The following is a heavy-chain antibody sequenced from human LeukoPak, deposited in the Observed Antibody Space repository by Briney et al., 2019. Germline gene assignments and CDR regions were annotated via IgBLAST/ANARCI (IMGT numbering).Heavy chain of an antibody. CDR1: GGSISNYF. D-gene: IGHD2-15*01. V-gene: IGHV4-4*07. J-gene: IGHJ3*02. CDR3: ARARAANGADAFDI. CDR2: IYSTGRS. Sequence: SETLSLTCTVSGGSISNYFWSWVRQPAGKGLEWIWRIYSTGRSDYNPSLKSRITMSVDTSKNQFSLKLSSVTAADTAVYYCARARAANGADAFDIWGQGTMVTVSS.